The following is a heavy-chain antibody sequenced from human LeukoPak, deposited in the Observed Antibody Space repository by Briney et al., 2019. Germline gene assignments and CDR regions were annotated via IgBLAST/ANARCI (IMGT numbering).Heavy chain of an antibody. Sequence: GGSLRLSCAASGFTFSDYTLNWVRQPPGKGLEWVSSITGDSTYIYYADSVKGRFTISRDNAKNSLSLQMNSLRAEDTAVYYCARAIAVAGPYYFDYWGQGTLVTVSS. CDR3: ARAIAVAGPYYFDY. CDR2: ITGDSTYI. CDR1: GFTFSDYT. J-gene: IGHJ4*02. V-gene: IGHV3-21*01. D-gene: IGHD6-19*01.